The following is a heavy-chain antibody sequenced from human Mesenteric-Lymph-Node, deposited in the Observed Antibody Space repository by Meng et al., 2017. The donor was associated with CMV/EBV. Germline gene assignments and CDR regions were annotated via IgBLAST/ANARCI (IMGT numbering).Heavy chain of an antibody. CDR3: AREGSGVGYYYYYGMDV. J-gene: IGHJ6*02. D-gene: IGHD3-3*01. V-gene: IGHV1-8*03. Sequence: ASVKVSCKASGYTFTSYEINWVRQATGQGLEWMGWMNPNSGNTGYAQKFQGRVTITRNTSISTAYMELSSLRSEDTAVYYCAREGSGVGYYYYYGMDVWGQGTTVTVSS. CDR2: MNPNSGNT. CDR1: GYTFTSYE.